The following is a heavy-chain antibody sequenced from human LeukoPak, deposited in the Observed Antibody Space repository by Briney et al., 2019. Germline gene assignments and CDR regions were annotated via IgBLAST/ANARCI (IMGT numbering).Heavy chain of an antibody. CDR3: AKNYYDTTAYSY. CDR2: ISGSGGST. D-gene: IGHD3-22*01. V-gene: IGHV3-23*01. J-gene: IGHJ3*01. Sequence: GGSLRLSCAASGFTFSSYAMSWVRQAPGKGLEWVSAISGSGGSTYYADSVKGRFTISRDNSKNTLYLQMNSLRADDTAVYYCAKNYYDTTAYSYWGQGTMVTVSS. CDR1: GFTFSSYA.